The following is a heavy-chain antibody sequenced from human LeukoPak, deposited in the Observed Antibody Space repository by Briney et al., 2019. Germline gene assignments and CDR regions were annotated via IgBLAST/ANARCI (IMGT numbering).Heavy chain of an antibody. V-gene: IGHV3-30*02. D-gene: IGHD4-17*01. Sequence: GGSLRLSCAASGFTFSSYGMHWVRQAPGKGLEWVAFIRHDESNKYYADSVKGRFTISRDNSKNTLSLQMNSLRPDDTAVYYCAKFSYGDYVAWGQGTLVIVSS. CDR2: IRHDESNK. CDR3: AKFSYGDYVA. J-gene: IGHJ5*02. CDR1: GFTFSSYG.